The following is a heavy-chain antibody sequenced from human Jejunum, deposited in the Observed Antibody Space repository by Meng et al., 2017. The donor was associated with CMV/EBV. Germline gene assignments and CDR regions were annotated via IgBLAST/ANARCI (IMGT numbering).Heavy chain of an antibody. J-gene: IGHJ4*02. CDR2: VTGNGGST. CDR1: FSSSA. V-gene: IGHV3-23*01. D-gene: IGHD3-3*01. Sequence: FSSSAMSWVRQAPGKGLEWVAAVTGNGGSTYYAGSVKGRFTVSRDNSKNTLYLQMNSLRAEDTALYHCARDPYYDFWSGYYFFDYWGQGTLVTVSS. CDR3: ARDPYYDFWSGYYFFDY.